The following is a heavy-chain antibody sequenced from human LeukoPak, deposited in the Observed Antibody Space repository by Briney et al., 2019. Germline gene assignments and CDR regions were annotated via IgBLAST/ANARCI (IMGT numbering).Heavy chain of an antibody. V-gene: IGHV4-39*01. J-gene: IGHJ2*01. D-gene: IGHD3-22*01. Sequence: SETLSLTCTVSGGSLSSSSYYWGWIRQPPGKGLEWLGNIYYSGRTYYNPSLKSRVTISVDTSKNQFSLKLSSVTATDTAVYYCARGVSMIVVVIHNWYFDLWGRGTLVTVSS. CDR1: GGSLSSSSYY. CDR3: ARGVSMIVVVIHNWYFDL. CDR2: IYYSGRT.